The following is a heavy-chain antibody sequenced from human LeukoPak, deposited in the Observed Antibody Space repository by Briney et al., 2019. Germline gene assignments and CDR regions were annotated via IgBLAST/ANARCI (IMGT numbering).Heavy chain of an antibody. V-gene: IGHV4-59*11. Sequence: SETLSLTCIVSGSSMTTHSWGWIRQPPGKGLEWIGYNTDSGNTNLNPALKSRVTISVDTSKSQVSLKLSSVTPADTAVYYCARDQRGSSEYWGQGILVTVSS. CDR2: NTDSGNT. J-gene: IGHJ4*02. CDR1: GSSMTTHS. CDR3: ARDQRGSSEY. D-gene: IGHD3-10*01.